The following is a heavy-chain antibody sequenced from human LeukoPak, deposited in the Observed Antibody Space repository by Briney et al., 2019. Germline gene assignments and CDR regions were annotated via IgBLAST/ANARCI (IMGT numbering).Heavy chain of an antibody. CDR3: ARESPSSGGY. CDR2: INHSGST. CDR1: GGSFSGYY. Sequence: PSETLSLTCAVYGGSFSGYYWSWIRQPPGKGLEWIGEINHSGSTYYNPSLKSRVTISMDTSKNQFSLNLSSVTAADTAFYYCARESPSSGGYWGQGTLVTVSS. D-gene: IGHD6-25*01. J-gene: IGHJ4*02. V-gene: IGHV4-34*01.